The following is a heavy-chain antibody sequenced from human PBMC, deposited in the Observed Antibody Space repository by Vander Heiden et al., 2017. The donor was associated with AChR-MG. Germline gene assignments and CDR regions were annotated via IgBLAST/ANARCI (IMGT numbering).Heavy chain of an antibody. CDR1: GFSLSTSGVG. CDR2: IYWDDDK. D-gene: IGHD5-18*01. CDR3: AHERLQLWLLSGTPYYYYYGMDV. Sequence: QITLKESGPTLVKPTQTLTLTCTFSGFSLSTSGVGVGWIRQPPGKALEWLALIYWDDDKRYSPSLKSRLTITKDTSKNQVVLTMTNMDPVDTATYYCAHERLQLWLLSGTPYYYYYGMDVWGQGTTVTVSS. J-gene: IGHJ6*02. V-gene: IGHV2-5*02.